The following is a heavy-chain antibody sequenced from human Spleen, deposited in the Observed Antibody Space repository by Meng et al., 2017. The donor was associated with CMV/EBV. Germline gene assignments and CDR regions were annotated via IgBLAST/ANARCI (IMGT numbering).Heavy chain of an antibody. D-gene: IGHD3-10*01. Sequence: QVPLKHLGAGLLKPSETLSLTCAVYGGSFSGYYWSWIRQPPGKGLEWIGEINHSGSTNYNPSLKSRVTISVDTSKNQFSLKLSSVTAADTAVYYCARGRSGSYLDYWGQGTLVTVSS. J-gene: IGHJ4*02. V-gene: IGHV4-34*01. CDR3: ARGRSGSYLDY. CDR2: INHSGST. CDR1: GGSFSGYY.